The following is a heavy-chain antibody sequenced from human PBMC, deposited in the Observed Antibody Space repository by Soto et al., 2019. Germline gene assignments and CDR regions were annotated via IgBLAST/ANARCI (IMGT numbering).Heavy chain of an antibody. V-gene: IGHV3-30*18. CDR3: AKDTYYDFWSGYYYYYGMDV. J-gene: IGHJ6*02. CDR2: ISYDGSNK. CDR1: GFTFSTYG. Sequence: ESGGGVVQPGRSLRLSCAASGFTFSTYGMHWVRQAPGKGLEWVAVISYDGSNKYYADSVKGRFTISRDNSKNTLYLQMNSLRAEDTAVFYCAKDTYYDFWSGYYYYYGMDVWGQGTTVTVSS. D-gene: IGHD3-3*01.